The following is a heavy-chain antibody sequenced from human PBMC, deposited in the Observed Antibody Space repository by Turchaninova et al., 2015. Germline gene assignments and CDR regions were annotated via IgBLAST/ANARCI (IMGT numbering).Heavy chain of an antibody. CDR2: IYYRGIT. V-gene: IGHV4-30-4*08. CDR3: AREAGYCTNGVCPDYFDY. D-gene: IGHD2-8*01. Sequence: QVQLQASGPGLVTPSPTLYLTCTVSGGSTSSGDFYWSWLRQPPGKGLEWIGYIYYRGITYYNPSLKSRVTISVDTSKNQFSLKLSSVTAADTAVYYCAREAGYCTNGVCPDYFDYWGQGTLVTVSS. CDR1: GGSTSSGDFY. J-gene: IGHJ4*02.